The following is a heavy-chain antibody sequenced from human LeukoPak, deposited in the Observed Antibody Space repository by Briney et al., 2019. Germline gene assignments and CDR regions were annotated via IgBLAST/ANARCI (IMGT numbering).Heavy chain of an antibody. Sequence: PGGSLRLSCAASGFTFSSYAMNWVRQAPGKGLEWVSGISGSGTNTDYIDSVKGRFTVSRDNSKNTLYLQMNSLRAEDTAVYYCAKPPFGRYYYYYMDVWGKGTTVTVSS. CDR3: AKPPFGRYYYYYMDV. CDR1: GFTFSSYA. D-gene: IGHD3-10*01. CDR2: ISGSGTNT. V-gene: IGHV3-23*01. J-gene: IGHJ6*03.